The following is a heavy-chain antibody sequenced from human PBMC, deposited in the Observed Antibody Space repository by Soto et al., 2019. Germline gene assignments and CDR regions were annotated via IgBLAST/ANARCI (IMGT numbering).Heavy chain of an antibody. V-gene: IGHV3-30-3*01. CDR2: ISYNGNNK. Sequence: CLRLSSAASGFTFSSSAMHLVRQAPGKGLECVAVISYNGNNKYYADSVKGRFTISRDNSKNTLYLQMNSLRADDTAVYYCARERRVNDYFDYWRQGTLLTVCS. D-gene: IGHD6-13*01. CDR3: ARERRVNDYFDY. CDR1: GFTFSSSA. J-gene: IGHJ4*02.